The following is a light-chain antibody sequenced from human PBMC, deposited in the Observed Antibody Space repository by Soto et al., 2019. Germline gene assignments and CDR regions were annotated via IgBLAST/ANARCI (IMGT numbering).Light chain of an antibody. CDR1: QSVSSY. J-gene: IGKJ1*01. CDR3: QQRSNWSGT. CDR2: DAS. V-gene: IGKV3-11*01. Sequence: EIVLTQSPATLSLSPGERATLSCRASQSVSSYLAWYQQKPGQAPRLLIYDASNRATGIPARFRGSGSGTDFTLTISSLEPEDFAVYYCQQRSNWSGTFGQGTKVDIK.